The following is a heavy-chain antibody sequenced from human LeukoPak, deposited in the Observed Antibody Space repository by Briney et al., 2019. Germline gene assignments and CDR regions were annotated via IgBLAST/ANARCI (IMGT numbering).Heavy chain of an antibody. V-gene: IGHV3-23*01. CDR1: GFTFSSYT. CDR2: ITTGGPNT. J-gene: IGHJ4*01. Sequence: GGSLRLSCTASGFTFSSYTMSWVRQAPGKGLKWVSTITTGGPNTYYADSVKGRFTVSRDNSKSTLYLQMNSLRAEDTALYYCVKRVYTSVSFDCWGQGTLVTVSS. D-gene: IGHD6-19*01. CDR3: VKRVYTSVSFDC.